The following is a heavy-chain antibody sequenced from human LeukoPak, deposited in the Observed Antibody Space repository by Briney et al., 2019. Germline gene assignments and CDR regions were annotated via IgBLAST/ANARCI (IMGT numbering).Heavy chain of an antibody. Sequence: VSVQVSCKASGYTFTSYDIIWVRQATGQGLEWMGWINPNSGNTGYAQKFQGRVTMTRNNSISTAYMELSSLSSEDTAGYYRSRSSHVTIFGVVTRVGYWFDLWGQGTLVSVSS. CDR3: SRSSHVTIFGVVTRVGYWFDL. CDR1: GYTFTSYD. D-gene: IGHD3-3*01. CDR2: INPNSGNT. V-gene: IGHV1-8*01. J-gene: IGHJ5*02.